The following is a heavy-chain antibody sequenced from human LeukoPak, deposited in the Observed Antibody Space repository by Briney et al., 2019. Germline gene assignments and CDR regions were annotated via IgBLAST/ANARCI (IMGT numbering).Heavy chain of an antibody. V-gene: IGHV4-59*01. CDR2: IYYCGST. J-gene: IGHJ3*02. Sequence: KPSETLSLTCTLPGGSISSYYWRWIRPPPGKGLEWIGYIYYCGSTNYNPSRKSRVTISVDTSKNQFSLKLSAMTAADTAVYCCARAVAVEGYLDAFDIWGQGTMVTVSS. D-gene: IGHD5-24*01. CDR3: ARAVAVEGYLDAFDI. CDR1: GGSISSYY.